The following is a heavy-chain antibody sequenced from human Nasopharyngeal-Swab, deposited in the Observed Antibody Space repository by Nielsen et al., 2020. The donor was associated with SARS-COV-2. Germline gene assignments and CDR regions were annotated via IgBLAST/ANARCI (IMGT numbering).Heavy chain of an antibody. Sequence: GGSLRLSCSASAFTFSTYSMNWVRQAPGKGLEWVSYISISSTIYYADSVKGRFTISRDNAKNSLYLQMNSLRDEDTAVYYCAAARAGYWGQGTLVTVSS. CDR1: AFTFSTYS. CDR3: AAARAGY. V-gene: IGHV3-48*02. J-gene: IGHJ4*02. D-gene: IGHD6-6*01. CDR2: ISISSTI.